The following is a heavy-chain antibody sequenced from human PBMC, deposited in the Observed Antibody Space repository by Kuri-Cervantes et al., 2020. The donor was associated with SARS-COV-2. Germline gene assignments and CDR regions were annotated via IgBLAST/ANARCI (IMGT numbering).Heavy chain of an antibody. J-gene: IGHJ1*01. V-gene: IGHV3-30*18. CDR3: AKARRTSCYSAGQH. Sequence: GESLKISCAASGFTFSSFGVHWVRQAPGKGLEWVAVISYDGSYEYYADSVKGRFTISRDNSNNTLILQMSSLRSEDSAVYYCAKARRTSCYSAGQHWGQGTLVTVSS. CDR2: ISYDGSYE. CDR1: GFTFSSFG. D-gene: IGHD2-2*01.